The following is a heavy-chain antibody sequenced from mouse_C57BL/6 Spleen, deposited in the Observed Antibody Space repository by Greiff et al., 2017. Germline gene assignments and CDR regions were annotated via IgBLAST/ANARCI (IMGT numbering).Heavy chain of an antibody. D-gene: IGHD4-1*01. CDR2: IYPGSGST. J-gene: IGHJ2*01. CDR1: GYTFTSYW. CDR3: ARMGTGTDFDY. V-gene: IGHV1-55*01. Sequence: VQLKQPGAELVKPGASVKMYCKASGYTFTSYWITWVKQRPEQGLAWIGDIYPGSGSTNYNEKFKSKATLTVDTSSSTAYMQSSSLTSEDAAVYYCARMGTGTDFDYWGQGTTLTVSS.